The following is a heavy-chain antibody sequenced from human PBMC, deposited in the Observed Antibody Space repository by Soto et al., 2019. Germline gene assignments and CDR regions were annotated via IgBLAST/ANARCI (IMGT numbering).Heavy chain of an antibody. CDR2: ISYDGSNK. D-gene: IGHD5-12*01. CDR3: AKSWSGYDLYYFDY. Sequence: GGSLRLSCAASGFTFRRYAMHWVRQAPGKGLEWVAVISYDGSNKYYADSVKGRFTISRDNSKNTLYLQMNSLRAEDTAVYYCAKSWSGYDLYYFDYWGQGTLVTVSS. CDR1: GFTFRRYA. V-gene: IGHV3-30*04. J-gene: IGHJ4*02.